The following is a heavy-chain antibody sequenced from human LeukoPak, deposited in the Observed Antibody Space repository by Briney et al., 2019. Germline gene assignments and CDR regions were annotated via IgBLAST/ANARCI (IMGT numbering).Heavy chain of an antibody. CDR3: ARFRSPMAPLDY. CDR2: IYYSGST. CDR1: GGSISSSSYY. V-gene: IGHV4-39*01. J-gene: IGHJ4*02. Sequence: SETLSLTCTVSGGSISSSSYYWGWLRQPPGKGLEWIGSIYYSGSTYYNPSLKSRVTISVDTSKNQFSLKLSSVTAADTAVYYCARFRSPMAPLDYWGQGTLVTVSS. D-gene: IGHD3-10*01.